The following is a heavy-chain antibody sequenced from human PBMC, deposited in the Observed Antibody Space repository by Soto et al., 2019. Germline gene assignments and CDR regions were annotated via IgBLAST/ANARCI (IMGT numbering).Heavy chain of an antibody. J-gene: IGHJ6*03. Sequence: ASVKVSCKASGYTFTSYDINWVRQATGQGLEWMGWMNPNSGNTGYAQKFQGRVTMTRNTSISTAYMELSSLRSEDTAVYYCARNRELRFLDYYYYMDVRGKGTTVTVSS. D-gene: IGHD3-3*01. CDR2: MNPNSGNT. CDR1: GYTFTSYD. V-gene: IGHV1-8*01. CDR3: ARNRELRFLDYYYYMDV.